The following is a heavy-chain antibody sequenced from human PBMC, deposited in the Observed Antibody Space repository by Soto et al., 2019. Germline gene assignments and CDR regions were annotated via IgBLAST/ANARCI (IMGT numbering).Heavy chain of an antibody. CDR1: GFTFSSYG. CDR3: AKEAPGIAAAGPYYYYGMDV. V-gene: IGHV3-30*18. Sequence: GGSLRLSCAASGFTFSSYGMHWVRQAPGKGLEWVAVISYDGSNKYYADSVKGRFTISRDNSKNTLYLQMNSLRAEDTAVYYCAKEAPGIAAAGPYYYYGMDVWGQGTTVTVSS. D-gene: IGHD6-13*01. J-gene: IGHJ6*02. CDR2: ISYDGSNK.